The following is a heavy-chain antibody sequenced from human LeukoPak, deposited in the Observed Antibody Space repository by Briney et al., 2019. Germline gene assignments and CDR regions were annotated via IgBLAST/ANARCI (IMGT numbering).Heavy chain of an antibody. Sequence: PGGSLRLSCAASGFTFSSYSMNWVRQAPGKGLEWVSSISSSSSYIYYADSVKGRFTISRDNAKNTLYLQMNSLRAEDTAVYYCARVGSGYDWDNFDYWGQGTLVTVSS. J-gene: IGHJ4*02. D-gene: IGHD5-12*01. CDR3: ARVGSGYDWDNFDY. CDR2: ISSSSSYI. CDR1: GFTFSSYS. V-gene: IGHV3-21*01.